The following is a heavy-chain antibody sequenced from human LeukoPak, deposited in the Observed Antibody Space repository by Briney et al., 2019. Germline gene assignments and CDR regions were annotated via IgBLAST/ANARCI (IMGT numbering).Heavy chain of an antibody. J-gene: IGHJ3*02. D-gene: IGHD2/OR15-2a*01. CDR3: ARHNKAFDI. CDR2: IFYSGST. CDR1: GGSISSYY. Sequence: SETLSLTCTVSGGSISSYYWSWIRQPPGKGLEWVGYIFYSGSTNYNPSLKSRVTISVDTSKNQFSLRLSSVTAADTAVYYCARHNKAFDIWGQGTMVTVSS. V-gene: IGHV4-59*08.